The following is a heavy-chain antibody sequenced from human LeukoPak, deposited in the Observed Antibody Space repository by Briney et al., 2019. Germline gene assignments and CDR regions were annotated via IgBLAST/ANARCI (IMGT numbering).Heavy chain of an antibody. D-gene: IGHD3-9*01. CDR3: ALGDMLTGYIY. J-gene: IGHJ4*02. CDR1: GFTFITYS. V-gene: IGHV3-21*01. CDR2: ISSSSSYI. Sequence: GGSLRLSCAPSGFTFITYSMNWVGQAPGKGLEWGSSISSSSSYIYYADSVKGRFTISRENAKNSLYLQMNSLRAEDTAVYYCALGDMLTGYIYWVQGTLVTVSS.